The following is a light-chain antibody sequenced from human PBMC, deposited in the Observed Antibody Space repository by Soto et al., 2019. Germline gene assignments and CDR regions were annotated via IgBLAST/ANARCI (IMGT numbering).Light chain of an antibody. CDR1: QNFGSTY. CDR2: DAY. J-gene: IGKJ5*01. CDR3: QQRHMWPIT. V-gene: IGKV3D-20*02. Sequence: EVVLPQAPDTLSLSPGERATLSCRASQNFGSTYLAWYQQKRGQAPRFLIYDAYNRATGIPPRFSGSASGTDFTLTISSLEPEDSAVYYCQQRHMWPITFGQGTRLEI.